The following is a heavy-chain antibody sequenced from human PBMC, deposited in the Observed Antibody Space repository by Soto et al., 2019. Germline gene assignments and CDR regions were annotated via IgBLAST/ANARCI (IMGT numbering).Heavy chain of an antibody. Sequence: SVKVACHASGGPFISYASIWVRQAPGQGLEWMGGIIPIFGTANYAQKFQCRVTITADKSTSTAYMELSSLRSEDTAVYYCARGGGAVAGTYYYYGMDVWGQGTTVTVSS. CDR2: IIPIFGTA. V-gene: IGHV1-69*06. CDR3: ARGGGAVAGTYYYYGMDV. CDR1: GGPFISYA. J-gene: IGHJ6*02. D-gene: IGHD6-19*01.